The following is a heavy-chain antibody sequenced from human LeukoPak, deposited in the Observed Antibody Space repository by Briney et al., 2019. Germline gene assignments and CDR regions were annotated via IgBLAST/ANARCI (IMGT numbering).Heavy chain of an antibody. J-gene: IGHJ5*02. Sequence: SSETLSLTCTVSGGSISSYYWNWIRKPPAKGLEWMGRIYTSESTNYNHSLNSRVTMSVDTAKNKFCLQLSSETAADTAVYHRGRAEYHYDILTEHWFDPWGQGNLVTVSS. CDR3: GRAEYHYDILTEHWFDP. D-gene: IGHD3-9*01. CDR2: IYTSEST. V-gene: IGHV4-4*07. CDR1: GGSISSYY.